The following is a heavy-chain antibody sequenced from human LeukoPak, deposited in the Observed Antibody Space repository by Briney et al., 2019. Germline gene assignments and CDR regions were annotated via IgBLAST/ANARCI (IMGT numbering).Heavy chain of an antibody. Sequence: GGSLRLSCAASGFTFSSYAMSWVRQAPGKGLEWVSYISSSSSTIYYADSVKGRFTISRDNAKNSLYLQMSSLRAEDTAVYYCARDPYDYGDYARPSYFDYWGQGTLVTVSS. V-gene: IGHV3-48*01. CDR3: ARDPYDYGDYARPSYFDY. CDR1: GFTFSSYA. J-gene: IGHJ4*02. CDR2: ISSSSSTI. D-gene: IGHD4-17*01.